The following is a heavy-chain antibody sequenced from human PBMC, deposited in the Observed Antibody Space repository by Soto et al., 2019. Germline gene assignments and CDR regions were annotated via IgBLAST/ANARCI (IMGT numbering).Heavy chain of an antibody. CDR3: ARRARYYYDSSGYYWGAFDI. V-gene: IGHV5-51*01. CDR2: IYPGDSDT. CDR1: GYSFTSYW. J-gene: IGHJ3*02. D-gene: IGHD3-22*01. Sequence: GESLKISCKGSGYSFTSYWIGWVRQMPGKGLEWMGIIYPGDSDTRYSPSFQGQVTISADKSISTAYLQWSSLKASDTAMYYCARRARYYYDSSGYYWGAFDIWGQGTMVTVSS.